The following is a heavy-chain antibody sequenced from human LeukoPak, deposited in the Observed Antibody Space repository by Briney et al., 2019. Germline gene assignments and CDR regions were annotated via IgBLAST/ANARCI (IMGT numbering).Heavy chain of an antibody. D-gene: IGHD5-18*01. J-gene: IGHJ6*03. CDR1: GFTFSTYG. Sequence: GGSLRLSCTASGFTFSTYGMHWVRQSPGKGLEWVAYISSSGSTIYYADSVKGRFTISRDNAKNSLYLQMNSLRAEDTAVYYCPLIQPHYCYMDVWGKGTTVTISS. V-gene: IGHV3-48*04. CDR2: ISSSGSTI. CDR3: PLIQPHYCYMDV.